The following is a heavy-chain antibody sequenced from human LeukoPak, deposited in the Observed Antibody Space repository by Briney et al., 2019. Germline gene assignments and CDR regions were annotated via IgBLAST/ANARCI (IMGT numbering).Heavy chain of an antibody. CDR2: IYYSGST. V-gene: IGHV4-39*01. Sequence: SETLSLTCTVSGASISGSSHYYWGWIRQPPGKGLEWIGSIYYSGSTYYNPSLKSRVTISVDTSKNQFSLKLSSVTAADTAVYYCASIVITMVRGVPFDPWGQGTLVTVSS. D-gene: IGHD3-10*01. J-gene: IGHJ5*02. CDR3: ASIVITMVRGVPFDP. CDR1: GASISGSSHYY.